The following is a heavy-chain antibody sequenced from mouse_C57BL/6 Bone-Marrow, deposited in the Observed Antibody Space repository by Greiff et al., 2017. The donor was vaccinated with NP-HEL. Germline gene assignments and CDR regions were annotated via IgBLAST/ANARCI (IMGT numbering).Heavy chain of an antibody. CDR2: IWGGGST. CDR3: AKRNYGSNYAMDY. Sequence: QVHVKQSGPGLVAPSQSLSITCTVSGFSLTSYGVDWVRQPPGKGLEWLGVIWGGGSTNYNSALMSRLSISKDNSKSQVFLKMNSLQTDDTAMYYCAKRNYGSNYAMDYWGQGTSVTVSS. CDR1: GFSLTSYG. V-gene: IGHV2-9*01. D-gene: IGHD1-1*01. J-gene: IGHJ4*01.